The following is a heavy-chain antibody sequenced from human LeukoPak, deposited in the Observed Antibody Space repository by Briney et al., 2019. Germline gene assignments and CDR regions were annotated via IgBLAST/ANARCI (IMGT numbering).Heavy chain of an antibody. CDR1: GFTFSSYS. Sequence: GGSLRLSCAASGFTFSSYSMNWVRQAPGKGLEWVANIKQDGSEKYYVDSVKGRFTISRDNAKNSLYLQMNSLRAEDTAVYYCAREGNYYDSSVAAAGFDYWGQGTLVTVSS. V-gene: IGHV3-7*01. CDR2: IKQDGSEK. J-gene: IGHJ4*02. CDR3: AREGNYYDSSVAAAGFDY. D-gene: IGHD3-22*01.